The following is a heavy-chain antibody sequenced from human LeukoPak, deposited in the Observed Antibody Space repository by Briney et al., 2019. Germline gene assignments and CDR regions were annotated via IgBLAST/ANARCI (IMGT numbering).Heavy chain of an antibody. V-gene: IGHV1-18*01. J-gene: IGHJ4*02. CDR2: SSAYNGNT. Sequence: ASVKVCCKASGYTFTSYGISCVRQAPGQWLELMGWSSAYNGNTNYAQKLQGRVTMTTDTSTSTAYMELRSLRFDDTAVYYCARSGGIAVMDYFDYWGQGTLVTVSS. CDR1: GYTFTSYG. CDR3: ARSGGIAVMDYFDY. D-gene: IGHD6-19*01.